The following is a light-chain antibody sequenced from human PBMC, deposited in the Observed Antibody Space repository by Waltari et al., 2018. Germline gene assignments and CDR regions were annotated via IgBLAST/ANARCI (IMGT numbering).Light chain of an antibody. CDR2: EVS. J-gene: IGLJ3*02. Sequence: QSALTPPASVSGSPGQSTTLSCTGTSSDVGGSTHASWYQQPPGKAPKLMIYEVSNRPSGVSDRFSGSKSDNTASLTISGLQAEDEADYYCNSYSSSHIRVFGGGTKLTVL. CDR1: SSDVGGSTH. CDR3: NSYSSSHIRV. V-gene: IGLV2-14*01.